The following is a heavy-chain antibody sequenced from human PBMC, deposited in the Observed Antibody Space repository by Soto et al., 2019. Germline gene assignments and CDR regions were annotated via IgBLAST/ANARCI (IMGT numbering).Heavy chain of an antibody. CDR3: AKDTGLRGDAFDI. Sequence: GGSLRLSCAASGFTFDDYAMHWVRQAPGKGLEWVSGISWNSGSIGYADSVKGRFTISRDNAKNSLYLQMNSLRAEDTALYYCAKDTGLRGDAFDIWGQGTMVTVSS. V-gene: IGHV3-9*01. CDR1: GFTFDDYA. CDR2: ISWNSGSI. J-gene: IGHJ3*02. D-gene: IGHD3-10*01.